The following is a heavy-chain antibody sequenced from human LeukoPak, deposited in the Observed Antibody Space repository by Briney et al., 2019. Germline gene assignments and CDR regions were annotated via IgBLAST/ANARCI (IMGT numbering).Heavy chain of an antibody. CDR1: GASFSSSTYY. J-gene: IGHJ5*02. CDR2: IYHSGST. Sequence: SETLSLTCTVSGASFSSSTYYWGWIRQPPGKGLEWIGYIYHSGSTHYNSSLKSRLTISVDTSKNQFSLKLSYVTAADTAVYYCARGLRGIMIRGAITDLNWFDAWGQGTLVIVSS. V-gene: IGHV4-30-4*08. D-gene: IGHD3-10*01. CDR3: ARGLRGIMIRGAITDLNWFDA.